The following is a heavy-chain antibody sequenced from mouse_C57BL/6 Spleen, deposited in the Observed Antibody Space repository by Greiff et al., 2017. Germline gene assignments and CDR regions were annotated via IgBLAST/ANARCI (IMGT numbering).Heavy chain of an antibody. V-gene: IGHV1-26*01. Sequence: VQLQQSGPELVKPGASVKISCKASGYTFTDYYMNWVKQSHGKSLEWIGDINPNNGGTSYNQKFKGKATLTVDKSSSTAYMELRSLTSEDSAVYYCAVGYYGAWFAYWGQGTLVTVAA. CDR1: GYTFTDYY. CDR2: INPNNGGT. CDR3: AVGYYGAWFAY. D-gene: IGHD1-1*01. J-gene: IGHJ3*01.